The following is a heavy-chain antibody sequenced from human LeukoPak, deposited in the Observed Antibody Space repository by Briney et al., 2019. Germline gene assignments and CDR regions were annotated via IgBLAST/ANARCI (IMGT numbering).Heavy chain of an antibody. CDR1: GFTFSSYG. Sequence: GGTLRLSCAASGFTFSSYGMSWVRQAPGKGLEWVSAISGSGGSTYYADSVKGRFTISRDNSKNTLYLQMNSLRAEDTAVYYCAKDPMHGDSSSWWSSLGYYFDYWGQGTLVTVSS. D-gene: IGHD6-13*01. J-gene: IGHJ4*02. CDR2: ISGSGGST. V-gene: IGHV3-23*01. CDR3: AKDPMHGDSSSWWSSLGYYFDY.